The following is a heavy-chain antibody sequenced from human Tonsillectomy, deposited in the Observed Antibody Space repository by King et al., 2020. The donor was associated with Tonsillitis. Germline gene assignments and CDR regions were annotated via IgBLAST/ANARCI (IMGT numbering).Heavy chain of an antibody. D-gene: IGHD4-17*01. CDR3: AREDFGDYPY. CDR2: ISSSGST. V-gene: IGHV4-61*02. CDR1: GDSINSGPYY. J-gene: IGHJ4*02. Sequence: QLQESGPGLVKPSQTLSLSCTVSGDSINSGPYYWNWIRQPAGQGLEWIGRISSSGSTNSNPSLKSRVTISVDTSENQFSLKLSSVTAADTAVYYCAREDFGDYPYWGQGTLVTVSS.